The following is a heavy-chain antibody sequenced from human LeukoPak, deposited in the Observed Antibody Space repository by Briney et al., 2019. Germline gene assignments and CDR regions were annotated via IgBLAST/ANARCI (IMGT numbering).Heavy chain of an antibody. Sequence: SETLSLTCAVYGGSFSGYYWSWIRQPPGKGLEWIGEINHSGSTNYNPSLKSRVTISVDTSKNQFSLKLSSVTAAGTAVYYCARGGIRYYDSSGYLLGMDVWGQGTTVTVSS. V-gene: IGHV4-34*01. J-gene: IGHJ6*02. CDR1: GGSFSGYY. CDR3: ARGGIRYYDSSGYLLGMDV. D-gene: IGHD3-22*01. CDR2: INHSGST.